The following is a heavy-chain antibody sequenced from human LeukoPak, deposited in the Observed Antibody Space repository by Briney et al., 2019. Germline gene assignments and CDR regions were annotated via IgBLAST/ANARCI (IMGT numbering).Heavy chain of an antibody. CDR2: IYSGGST. CDR1: GFTVSSNF. Sequence: GGSLRLSCAAPGFTVSSNFMSWVRQAPGKGLEWVSVIYSGGSTYYADSVKGRFTISRHNSKNTLYLQMNSLRAEDTAVYYCARLYGTFLEWSPYFDYWGQGTLVTVSS. J-gene: IGHJ4*02. CDR3: ARLYGTFLEWSPYFDY. D-gene: IGHD3-3*02. V-gene: IGHV3-53*04.